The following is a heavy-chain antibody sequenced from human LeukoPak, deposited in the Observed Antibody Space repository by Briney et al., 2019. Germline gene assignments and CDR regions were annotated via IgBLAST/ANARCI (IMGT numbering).Heavy chain of an antibody. CDR3: AREGMVYAILRAYYFDY. CDR1: GFTFDDYG. Sequence: GGSLRLSCAASGFTFDDYGMSWVRQAPGKGLEWVSGINWNGGSTGYADSVKGRFTISRGNAKNSLYLQMNSLRAEDTALYYCAREGMVYAILRAYYFDYWGQGTLVTVSS. D-gene: IGHD2-8*01. J-gene: IGHJ4*02. CDR2: INWNGGST. V-gene: IGHV3-20*04.